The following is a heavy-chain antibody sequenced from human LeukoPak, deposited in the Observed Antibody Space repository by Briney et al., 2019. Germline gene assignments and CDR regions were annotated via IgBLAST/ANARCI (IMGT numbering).Heavy chain of an antibody. Sequence: GGSLRLSCSASGFIFRHYAVNWVRQAPGKGLEWVSCIRGSGTSTYYADSVKGRFTISRDNSKNTLYLQMNSLRAEDTAVYYCAKVTYGSGTYGAFDYWGQGTLVTVSS. CDR3: AKVTYGSGTYGAFDY. CDR1: GFIFRHYA. V-gene: IGHV3-23*01. J-gene: IGHJ4*02. D-gene: IGHD3-10*01. CDR2: IRGSGTST.